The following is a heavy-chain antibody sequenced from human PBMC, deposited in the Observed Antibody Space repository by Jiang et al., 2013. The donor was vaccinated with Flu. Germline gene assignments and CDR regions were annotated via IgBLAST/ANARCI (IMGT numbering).Heavy chain of an antibody. Sequence: QLVESGGDLVXPGGSLRVSCAASEFTLSNVYMGWVRQAPGKGLEWVGRVVSKSDGGTIDYAAPVKGRFTISRDASKNMLYLQMDSLRDEDTALYYCAASRVAGGFDVWGQGTLVTVSS. CDR2: VVSKSDGGTI. D-gene: IGHD6-19*01. CDR3: AASRVAGGFDV. CDR1: EFTLSNVY. J-gene: IGHJ3*01. V-gene: IGHV3-15*04.